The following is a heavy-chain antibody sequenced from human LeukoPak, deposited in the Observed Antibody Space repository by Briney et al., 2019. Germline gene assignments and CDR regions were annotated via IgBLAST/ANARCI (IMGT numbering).Heavy chain of an antibody. J-gene: IGHJ4*02. CDR2: ISGGGGST. Sequence: PGGSLRLSCAASGFTFSSYGMGWVRPAPGKGLEWVSSISGGGGSTYYADSVKGRFTISRGNTQDPLYLHMYRLRAEDTAVYYCAKEGRSGWYFDYWGQGTLVTVSS. CDR1: GFTFSSYG. D-gene: IGHD3-10*01. CDR3: AKEGRSGWYFDY. V-gene: IGHV3-23*01.